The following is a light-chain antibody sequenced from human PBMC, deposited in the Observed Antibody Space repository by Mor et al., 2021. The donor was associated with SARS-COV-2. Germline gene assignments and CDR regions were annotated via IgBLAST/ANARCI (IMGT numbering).Light chain of an antibody. CDR2: EVT. CDR1: VGGYNY. J-gene: IGLJ3*02. Sequence: VGGYNYVSWYLQHPGKAPKLMIYEVTNRPSGVSNRFSGSKSANTASLTISGLQTEDEADYYCSSYTSSSTLAVFGGGTK. V-gene: IGLV2-14*01. CDR3: SSYTSSSTLAV.